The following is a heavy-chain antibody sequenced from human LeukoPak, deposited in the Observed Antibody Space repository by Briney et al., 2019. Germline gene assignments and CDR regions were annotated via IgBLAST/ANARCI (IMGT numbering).Heavy chain of an antibody. CDR1: GYSFTTYG. Sequence: GASVKVSCKASGYSFTTYGISWVRQAPGQGLEWMGWISTYNGDTNYAQKLQGRVTMTTDTSTSAAYMELRSLRSDDTAVYYCARELDSGSYSVLDYWGQGTLVTVSS. D-gene: IGHD1-26*01. J-gene: IGHJ4*02. CDR2: ISTYNGDT. V-gene: IGHV1-18*01. CDR3: ARELDSGSYSVLDY.